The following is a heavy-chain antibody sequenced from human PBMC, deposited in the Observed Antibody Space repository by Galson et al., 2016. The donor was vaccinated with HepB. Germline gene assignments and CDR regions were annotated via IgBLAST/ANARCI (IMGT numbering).Heavy chain of an antibody. CDR3: AKDAMPRAGFLEWLWEYNYLDP. Sequence: SLRLSCAASGFTFSSYAMNWVRQAPGKGLEWVSGISGSGGHTYYADSVKGRFTISRDNSKNTLYLQMNSLRAEDTAVYYCAKDAMPRAGFLEWLWEYNYLDPWGQGTLVTVSS. D-gene: IGHD3-3*01. J-gene: IGHJ5*02. V-gene: IGHV3-23*01. CDR2: ISGSGGHT. CDR1: GFTFSSYA.